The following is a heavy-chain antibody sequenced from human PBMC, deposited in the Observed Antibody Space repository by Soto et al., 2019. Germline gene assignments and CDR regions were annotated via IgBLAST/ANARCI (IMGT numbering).Heavy chain of an antibody. J-gene: IGHJ5*02. V-gene: IGHV4-39*01. CDR2: IYYSGST. Sequence: QLQLQESGPGLVKPSETLSLTCTVSGGSISSSSSYWGWIRQPPGKGLEWIGYIYYSGSTNYNPSLKGTDTISVNTSKKKFSLKLNSVTAADTAVYYCARQARGSAAGTSVINWFDPWGQGALVTVSS. CDR3: ARQARGSAAGTSVINWFDP. D-gene: IGHD3-10*01. CDR1: GGSISSSSSY.